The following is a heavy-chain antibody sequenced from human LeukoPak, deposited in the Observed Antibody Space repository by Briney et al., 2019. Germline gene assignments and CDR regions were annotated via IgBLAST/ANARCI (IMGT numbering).Heavy chain of an antibody. CDR3: AKDSNYDILTGYSTSPHFDY. D-gene: IGHD3-9*01. V-gene: IGHV3-23*01. J-gene: IGHJ4*02. CDR2: ISGSGGST. CDR1: GFTFSSYA. Sequence: GGSLRLSCAASGFTFSSYAMSWVRQAPGKGLEWVSAISGSGGSTYYADSVKGRFTISRDNSKNTLYLQMNSLRAEDTAVYYCAKDSNYDILTGYSTSPHFDYWGQGTLVTVSS.